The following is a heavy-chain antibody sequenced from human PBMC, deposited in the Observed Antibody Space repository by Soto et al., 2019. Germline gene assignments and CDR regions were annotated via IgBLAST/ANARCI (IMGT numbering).Heavy chain of an antibody. CDR2: IYNGGSS. CDR3: ARAPVGLDTISYFDY. Sequence: SETLSLTCTVSGDSVSSAGFHWAWLRRPPGKGLEWIGYIYNGGSSYYRPSLESRMHMSLEATRNHDSLRLTSVTAADTAVYFCARAPVGLDTISYFDYWGQGKLVTVSS. CDR1: GDSVSSAGFH. J-gene: IGHJ4*02. D-gene: IGHD3-3*01. V-gene: IGHV4-30-4*01.